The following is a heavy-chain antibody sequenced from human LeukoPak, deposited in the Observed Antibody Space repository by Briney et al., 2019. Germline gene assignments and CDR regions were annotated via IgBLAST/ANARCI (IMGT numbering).Heavy chain of an antibody. D-gene: IGHD4-17*01. V-gene: IGHV3-66*01. CDR1: GFTVSSNY. Sequence: GGSLRLSCAASGFTVSSNYMSWVRQAPGKGLEWVSVIYSGGSTYYADSVKGRFTISRDNSKNTLYLQMNSLRAEDTAVYYCARASDYGDYTVGGLYYFDYWGQGTLVTVSS. CDR2: IYSGGST. CDR3: ARASDYGDYTVGGLYYFDY. J-gene: IGHJ4*02.